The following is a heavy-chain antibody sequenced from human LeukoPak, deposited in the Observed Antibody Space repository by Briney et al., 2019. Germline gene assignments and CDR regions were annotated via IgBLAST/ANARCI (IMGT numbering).Heavy chain of an antibody. CDR1: GGSISSSSYY. J-gene: IGHJ4*02. V-gene: IGHV4-39*01. D-gene: IGHD6-13*01. CDR3: ARHGYSRYSSIGTDY. Sequence: SETLSLTCTVSGGSISSSSYYWGWIRQPPGKGLEWIGSIYYSGSTYYNPSFKSRVTISVDTSKNQFSLKLSSVTAAETAVYYCARHGYSRYSSIGTDYWGQGTLVTVSS. CDR2: IYYSGST.